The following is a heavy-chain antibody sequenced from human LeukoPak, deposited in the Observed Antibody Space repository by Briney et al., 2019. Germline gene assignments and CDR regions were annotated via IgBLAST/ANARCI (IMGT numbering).Heavy chain of an antibody. D-gene: IGHD6-19*01. V-gene: IGHV3-7*03. J-gene: IGHJ4*02. CDR2: IKLDGSEK. CDR3: ARARGSGWLDFDC. Sequence: PRGSLRLSCVASGFSFGKYWMSWVRQAPGKGLEWVANIKLDGSEKNYVDSVKGRFTISRGNSKNTLYLQMNSLRVEDTAVYYCARARGSGWLDFDCWGQGTLVTVSS. CDR1: GFSFGKYW.